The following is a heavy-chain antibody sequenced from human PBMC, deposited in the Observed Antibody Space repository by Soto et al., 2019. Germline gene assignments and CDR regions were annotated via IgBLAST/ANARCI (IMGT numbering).Heavy chain of an antibody. Sequence: EVQLVESGGGLVQPGRSLRLSCAASGFTFDDYAMHWVRQAPGKGLEWVSGISWNSGSIGYADSVKGRFTISRDNAKNSLYLQMNSLRAEDTAXXYCXXVLAVAGLPDAFDIWGQGTMVTVSS. J-gene: IGHJ3*02. CDR1: GFTFDDYA. CDR2: ISWNSGSI. V-gene: IGHV3-9*01. CDR3: XXVLAVAGLPDAFDI. D-gene: IGHD6-19*01.